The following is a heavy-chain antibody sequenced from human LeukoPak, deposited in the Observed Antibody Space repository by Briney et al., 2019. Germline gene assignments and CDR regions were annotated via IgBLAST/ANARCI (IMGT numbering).Heavy chain of an antibody. CDR2: MNPNSGNT. CDR3: ARDSVLRIAVAEGSWFDP. J-gene: IGHJ5*02. Sequence: ASVKVSCKAACYTFTSYDINWVRQATGQGLEWMRWMNPNSGNTGYAQKFQGRVTITRNTSISTAYMELSSLRSEDTAVYYCARDSVLRIAVAEGSWFDPWGQGTLVTVSS. V-gene: IGHV1-8*03. D-gene: IGHD6-19*01. CDR1: CYTFTSYD.